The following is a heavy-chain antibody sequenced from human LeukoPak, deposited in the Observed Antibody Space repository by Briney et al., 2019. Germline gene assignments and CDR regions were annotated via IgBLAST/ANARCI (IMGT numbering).Heavy chain of an antibody. D-gene: IGHD3-10*01. CDR2: INPNSGGT. J-gene: IGHJ3*02. CDR1: GYTFTSYG. Sequence: ASVKVSCKASGYTFTSYGITWVRQAPGQGLEWMGWINPNSGGTNYAQKFQGRVTMTRDTSISTAYMELSRLRSDDTAVYYCARDKSRTYGSADAFDIWGQGTMVTVSS. V-gene: IGHV1-2*02. CDR3: ARDKSRTYGSADAFDI.